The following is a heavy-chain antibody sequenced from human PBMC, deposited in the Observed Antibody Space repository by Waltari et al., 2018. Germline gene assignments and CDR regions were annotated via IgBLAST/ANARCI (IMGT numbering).Heavy chain of an antibody. V-gene: IGHV4-39*01. CDR1: GTSVPTTNSF. Sequence: QLHLQLSGPGLVKPSETLSLTCAVSGTSVPTTNSFWGWIRQPPGKGTEWIGRIYFTGSTDYNPSLKSRVTISIDTSTNQFSLNLRSVTAADTAVYYCARGIWQQLAHFDSWGQGTLVTVSS. J-gene: IGHJ4*02. D-gene: IGHD6-13*01. CDR3: ARGIWQQLAHFDS. CDR2: IYFTGST.